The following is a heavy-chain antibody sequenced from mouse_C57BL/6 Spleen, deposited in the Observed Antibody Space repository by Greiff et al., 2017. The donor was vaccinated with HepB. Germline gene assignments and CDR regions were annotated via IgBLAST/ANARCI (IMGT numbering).Heavy chain of an antibody. CDR3: ALDSSGWFAY. CDR2: IDPSDSYT. V-gene: IGHV1-59*01. J-gene: IGHJ3*01. CDR1: GYTFTSYW. Sequence: QVQLQQPGAELVRPGTSVKLSCKASGYTFTSYWMHWVKQRPGQGLEWIGVIDPSDSYTNYNQKFKGKATLTVDTSSSTAYMQLSSLTSEDSAVYYCALDSSGWFAYWGQGTLVTVSA. D-gene: IGHD3-2*02.